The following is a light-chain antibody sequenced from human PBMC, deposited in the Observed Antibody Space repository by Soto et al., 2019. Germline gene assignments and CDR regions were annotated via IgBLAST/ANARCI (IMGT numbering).Light chain of an antibody. J-gene: IGKJ1*01. CDR3: QHSHSYPWT. V-gene: IGKV1-5*01. CDR2: HAS. Sequence: DIQMTQSPSTLSASIGDRVTITCRASQTINNWLAWYQQKPGKAPNLLIYHASNLETGLPSRFSGSAFGTEFTLTISNLQFDAFATCYYQHSHSYPWTVG. CDR1: QTINNW.